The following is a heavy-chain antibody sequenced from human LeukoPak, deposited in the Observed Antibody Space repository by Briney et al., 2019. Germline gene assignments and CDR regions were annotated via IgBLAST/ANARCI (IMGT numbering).Heavy chain of an antibody. CDR3: ARGPTTVPATYYFDY. D-gene: IGHD4-11*01. Sequence: SETLSLTCTVSGGSISSYYWSWIRQPPGKGLEWIGYIYYSGSTNYNPSLKSRVTISVDTSKNQFSLKLSPVTAADTAVYYCARGPTTVPATYYFDYWGQGTLVTVSS. J-gene: IGHJ4*02. CDR1: GGSISSYY. CDR2: IYYSGST. V-gene: IGHV4-59*01.